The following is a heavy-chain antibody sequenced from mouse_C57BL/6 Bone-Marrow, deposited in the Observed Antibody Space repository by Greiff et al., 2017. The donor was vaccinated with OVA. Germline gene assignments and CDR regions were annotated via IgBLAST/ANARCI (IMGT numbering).Heavy chain of an antibody. CDR2: INYDGSST. Sequence: EVQLVESEGGLVQPGSSMKLSCTASGFTFSDYYMAWVRQVPEKGLEWVANINYDGSSTYYLDSLKSRFIISRDNAKNILYLQMSSLKYEDTATYYCARDQDYSNPYWYFDVWGTGTTVTVSS. CDR3: ARDQDYSNPYWYFDV. V-gene: IGHV5-16*01. D-gene: IGHD2-5*01. J-gene: IGHJ1*03. CDR1: GFTFSDYY.